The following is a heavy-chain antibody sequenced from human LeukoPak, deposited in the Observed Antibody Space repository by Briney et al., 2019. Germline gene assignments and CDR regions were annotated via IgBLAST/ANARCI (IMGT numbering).Heavy chain of an antibody. CDR2: ISAYNGNT. V-gene: IGHV1-18*01. CDR1: GYTFTRYG. Sequence: AAVKVSCKASGYTFTRYGISGVRQPPGRGVEWMGRISAYNGNTNYAQKLQGRATMTTDTSTSTAYMELRSLRSDDTAVYYCARGKGRLRSPKYYYYYYMDVWGKGTTVTVSS. J-gene: IGHJ6*03. CDR3: ARGKGRLRSPKYYYYYYMDV. D-gene: IGHD4-17*01.